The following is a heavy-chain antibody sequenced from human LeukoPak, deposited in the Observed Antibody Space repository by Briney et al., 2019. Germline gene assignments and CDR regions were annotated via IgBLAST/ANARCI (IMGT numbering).Heavy chain of an antibody. D-gene: IGHD3-9*01. CDR3: ARGVLRYFDWLGTGGWFDP. V-gene: IGHV4-34*01. CDR1: GGSFSGYY. CDR2: INHSGST. Sequence: TSETLSLTCAVYGGSFSGYYWSWIRQPPGKGLEWIGEINHSGSTNYNPSLKSRVTISVDTSKNQFSLKLSSVTAADTAVYYCARGVLRYFDWLGTGGWFDPWGQGTLVTVSS. J-gene: IGHJ5*02.